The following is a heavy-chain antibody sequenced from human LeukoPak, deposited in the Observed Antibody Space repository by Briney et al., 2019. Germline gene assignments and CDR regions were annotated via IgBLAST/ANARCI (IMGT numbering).Heavy chain of an antibody. V-gene: IGHV4-34*01. Sequence: SETLSLTCAVYGGSFSGYYWSWIRQPPGKGLEWIGEINHSGSTNYNPSLKSRVTISVDTSKNQFSLKLSSVTAADTAVYYCARVDCSSTSCLYYYYYYMDVWGKGTTVTVSS. CDR3: ARVDCSSTSCLYYYYYYMDV. J-gene: IGHJ6*03. D-gene: IGHD2-2*01. CDR2: INHSGST. CDR1: GGSFSGYY.